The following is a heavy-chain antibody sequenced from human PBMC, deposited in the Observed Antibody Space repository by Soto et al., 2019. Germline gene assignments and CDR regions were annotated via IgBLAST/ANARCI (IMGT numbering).Heavy chain of an antibody. CDR1: GFTFDDYA. V-gene: IGHV3-9*01. CDR2: ISWNSGSI. CDR3: AKDRAAAGNRDAFDI. Sequence: GGSLRLSCAASGFTFDDYAMHWVRQAPGKGLEWVSGISWNSGSIGYADSLEGRFTISRDNAKNSLYLQMNSLRAEDTALYYCAKDRAAAGNRDAFDIWGQGKMVTVSS. D-gene: IGHD6-13*01. J-gene: IGHJ3*02.